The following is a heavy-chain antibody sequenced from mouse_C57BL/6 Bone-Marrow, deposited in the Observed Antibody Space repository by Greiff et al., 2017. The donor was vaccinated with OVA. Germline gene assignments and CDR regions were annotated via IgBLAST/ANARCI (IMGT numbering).Heavy chain of an antibody. CDR1: GYTFTDYN. Sequence: EVQLQQSGPELVKPGASVKIPCKASGYTFTDYNMDWVKQSHGKSLEWIGDINPNNGGTIYNQKFKGKATLTVDKSSSTAYMELRSLTSEDTAVYYCARSTTPLAGYAMDYWGQGTSVTVSS. J-gene: IGHJ4*01. D-gene: IGHD1-1*01. CDR3: ARSTTPLAGYAMDY. CDR2: INPNNGGT. V-gene: IGHV1-18*01.